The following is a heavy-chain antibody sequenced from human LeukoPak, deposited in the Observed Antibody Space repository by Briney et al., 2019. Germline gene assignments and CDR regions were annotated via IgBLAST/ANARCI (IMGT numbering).Heavy chain of an antibody. CDR3: ARINGYCSSTSCSLTFDY. V-gene: IGHV5-51*01. CDR2: IYPGDSDT. Sequence: GESLQISCQGSGYSFANYWIGWVRQMPGKGLEWMGIIYPGDSDTRYSPSFQGQVTISADKSISTAYLQWSSLKASDTAMYYCARINGYCSSTSCSLTFDYWGQGTLVTVSS. J-gene: IGHJ4*02. D-gene: IGHD2-2*01. CDR1: GYSFANYW.